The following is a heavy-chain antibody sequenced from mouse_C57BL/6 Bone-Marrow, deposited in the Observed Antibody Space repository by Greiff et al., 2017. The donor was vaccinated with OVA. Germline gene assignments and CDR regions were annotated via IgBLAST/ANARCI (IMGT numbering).Heavy chain of an antibody. CDR2: ISSGGSYT. CDR1: GFTFSSYG. Sequence: EVKVVESGGDLVKPGGSLKLSCAASGFTFSSYGMSWVRQTPDKRLEWVATISSGGSYTYYPDSVKGRFTISRDNAKNTLYLQMSSLKSEDTAMYYCACNSYFDYWGQGTLVTVSA. CDR3: ACNSYFDY. V-gene: IGHV5-6*01. J-gene: IGHJ3*01. D-gene: IGHD2-4*01.